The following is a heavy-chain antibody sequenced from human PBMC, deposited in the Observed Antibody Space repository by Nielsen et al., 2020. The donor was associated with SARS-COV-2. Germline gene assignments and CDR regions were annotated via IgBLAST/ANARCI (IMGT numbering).Heavy chain of an antibody. J-gene: IGHJ4*02. CDR2: INSSGGRT. D-gene: IGHD2-15*01. CDR1: VYTFTSHY. CDR3: ARGGLVVVDSFDY. V-gene: IGHV1-46*01. Sequence: VNVSFTTSVYTFTSHYLHWVRQAPPQGLEWIGLINSSGGRTIYAQMFQGRVTVTRDTSTSTVYMELSSLRSEDTAVYYCARGGLVVVDSFDYWGQGTLVTVSS.